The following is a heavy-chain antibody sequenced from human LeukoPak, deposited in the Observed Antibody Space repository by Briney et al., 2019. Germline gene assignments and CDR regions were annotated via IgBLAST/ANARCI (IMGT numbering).Heavy chain of an antibody. CDR2: ISSSRSYI. J-gene: IGHJ4*02. CDR3: AREHSGGGNYYDTSGYYRSFRY. CDR1: GFTFSSYS. Sequence: PGGSLRLPCAPSGFTFSSYSMNWVRQAPGKGLEWVSYISSSRSYIYYADSVKGRFTISRDNAKNSLYLQMSSLRVEDTAVYYCAREHSGGGNYYDTSGYYRSFRYSGQGTPVTVSS. V-gene: IGHV3-21*01. D-gene: IGHD3-22*01.